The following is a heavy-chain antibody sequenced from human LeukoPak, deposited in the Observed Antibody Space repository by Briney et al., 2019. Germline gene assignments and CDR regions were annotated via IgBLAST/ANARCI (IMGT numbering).Heavy chain of an antibody. CDR2: IYYSGST. CDR3: ARMSTVTTFGVDYYGMDV. J-gene: IGHJ6*02. V-gene: IGHV4-59*01. CDR1: GGSFSGYY. D-gene: IGHD4-11*01. Sequence: SETLSLTCAVYGGSFSGYYWSWIRQPPGKGLEWIGYIYYSGSTNYNPSLKSRVTISVDTSKNQFSLKLSSVTAADTAVYYCARMSTVTTFGVDYYGMDVWGQGTTVTVSS.